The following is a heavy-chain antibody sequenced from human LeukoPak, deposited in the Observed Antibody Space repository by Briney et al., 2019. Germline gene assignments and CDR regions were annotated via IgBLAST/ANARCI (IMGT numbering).Heavy chain of an antibody. CDR1: GGTFSSYA. CDR2: IIPIFGTA. Sequence: SVKVSCKASGGTFSSYAISWVRQDPGQGLEWMGGIIPIFGTANYAQKFQGRVTITADESTSTAYMELSSLRSEDTAVYYCARGKVPAAMADANYWGQGTLVTVSS. D-gene: IGHD2-2*01. V-gene: IGHV1-69*13. J-gene: IGHJ4*02. CDR3: ARGKVPAAMADANY.